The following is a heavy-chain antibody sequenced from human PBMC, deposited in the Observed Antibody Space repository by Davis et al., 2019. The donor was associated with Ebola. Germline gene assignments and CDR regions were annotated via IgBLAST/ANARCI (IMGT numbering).Heavy chain of an antibody. D-gene: IGHD3-10*01. CDR1: GFTFSSYG. J-gene: IGHJ3*02. V-gene: IGHV3-30*03. Sequence: GESLKISCAASGFTFSSYGMHWVRQAPGKGLEWVAVISYDGSNKYYADSVKGRFTISRDNSKNTLYLQMNSLRAEDTAVYYCAREGSEFNDAFDIWGQGTMVTVSS. CDR2: ISYDGSNK. CDR3: AREGSEFNDAFDI.